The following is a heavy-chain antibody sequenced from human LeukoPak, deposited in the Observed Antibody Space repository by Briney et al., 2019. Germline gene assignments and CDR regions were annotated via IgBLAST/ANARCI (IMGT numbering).Heavy chain of an antibody. CDR3: ARSTIFGRNWFDP. V-gene: IGHV4-34*01. CDR1: GGSFSGYY. J-gene: IGHJ5*02. D-gene: IGHD3-3*01. Sequence: SETLSLTCAVYGGSFSGYYWSWIRQPPGKGLEWIGEINHSGSTNYNPSLKSRVTISVDTSKNQFSLKLSSVTAADTAVYYCARSTIFGRNWFDPWGQGTLVTVSS. CDR2: INHSGST.